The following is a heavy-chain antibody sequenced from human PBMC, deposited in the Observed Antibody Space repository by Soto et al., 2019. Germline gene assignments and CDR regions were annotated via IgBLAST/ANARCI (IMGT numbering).Heavy chain of an antibody. CDR3: ASPRGDCSSTTPDYYCGMDV. D-gene: IGHD2-2*01. CDR2: ISAYNGNT. J-gene: IGHJ6*02. Sequence: ASVKVSCKASGYTFTSYGISWVRQAPGQGLEWMGWISAYNGNTNYAQKLQGRVTMTTDTSTSTAYMELRSLRSDDTGVYYCASPRGDCSSTTPDYYCGMDVWGQGTTVTVSS. CDR1: GYTFTSYG. V-gene: IGHV1-18*01.